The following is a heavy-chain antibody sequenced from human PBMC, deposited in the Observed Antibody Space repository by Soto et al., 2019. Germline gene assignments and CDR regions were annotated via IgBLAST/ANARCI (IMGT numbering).Heavy chain of an antibody. D-gene: IGHD3-10*01. CDR2: INADNGYT. J-gene: IGHJ4*02. V-gene: IGHV1-3*01. CDR1: GYTFTSYA. Sequence: ASVKVSCKASGYTFTSYAMHWVRQAPGQRPEWMGWINADNGYTKYSQKFQGRVIITRDTSASTAYMELSSLRSEDAAVYYCAIRSGTNDHWGQGTLVTVSS. CDR3: AIRSGTNDH.